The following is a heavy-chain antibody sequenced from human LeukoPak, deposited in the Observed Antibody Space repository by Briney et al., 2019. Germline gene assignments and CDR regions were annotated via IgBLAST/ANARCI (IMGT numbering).Heavy chain of an antibody. Sequence: GGSLRLSCAASGFTFSSYAMHWVRQAPGEGLGWGAVISYDGSNKYYADSVKGRFTISRDNSKNTLYLQMNSLRAEDTAVYYCTRAKREYDYVWGSYRYLPDYWGQGTLVTVS. CDR1: GFTFSSYA. CDR3: TRAKREYDYVWGSYRYLPDY. V-gene: IGHV3-30-3*01. J-gene: IGHJ4*02. CDR2: ISYDGSNK. D-gene: IGHD3-16*02.